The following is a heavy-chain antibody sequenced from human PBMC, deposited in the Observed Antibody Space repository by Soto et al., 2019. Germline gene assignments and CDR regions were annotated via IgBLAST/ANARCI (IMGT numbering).Heavy chain of an antibody. CDR3: AHSMDTAMVPYYYYGMDV. CDR2: STQ. V-gene: IGHV2-5*01. Sequence: PTQTLTLTCTNSEFSLTTSWITLVDIRQPPGRAREWLALSTQYSPSLQSRLTFTKATSKNQVVLTMTNMDPVDTATYYCAHSMDTAMVPYYYYGMDVWGKGTKVTVSS. CDR1: EFSLTTSWIT. D-gene: IGHD5-18*01. J-gene: IGHJ6*04.